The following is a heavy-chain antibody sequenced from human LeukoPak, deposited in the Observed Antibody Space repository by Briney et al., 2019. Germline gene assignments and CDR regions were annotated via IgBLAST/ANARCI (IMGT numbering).Heavy chain of an antibody. CDR1: GYTFTSYY. CDR3: ARKSLTSPFDY. Sequence: ASVKVSCKASGYTFTSYYMHWVRQAPGQGLEWMGIINPSGGSTSYAQKFQGRVTLTRDTSTSTVYMKLSSLRSEDTAVYYCARKSLTSPFDYWGQGTLVTVSS. V-gene: IGHV1-46*01. CDR2: INPSGGST. J-gene: IGHJ4*02.